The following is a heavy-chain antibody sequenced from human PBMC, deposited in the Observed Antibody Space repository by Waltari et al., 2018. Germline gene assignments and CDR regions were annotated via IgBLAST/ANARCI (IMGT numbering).Heavy chain of an antibody. V-gene: IGHV3-7*01. CDR3: AKSRGFEY. D-gene: IGHD2-2*01. CDR1: GFTFSRYW. J-gene: IGHJ4*02. CDR2: INYDGSQK. Sequence: EVQLVESGGDLVQPGGSLRLSCAAPGFTFSRYWMSWVRQTPGKGLEWVANINYDGSQKYYADSVKGRFTTSRDNAKNSVYLQMHSLRVEDTAMYYCAKSRGFEYWGQGALVTVSS.